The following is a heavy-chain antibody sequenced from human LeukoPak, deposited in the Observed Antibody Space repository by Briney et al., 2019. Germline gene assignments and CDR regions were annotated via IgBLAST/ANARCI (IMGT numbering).Heavy chain of an antibody. V-gene: IGHV3-21*01. CDR1: GFTFSSYS. CDR3: ARGLRSYSYFDY. Sequence: GGSLRLSCAASGFTFSSYSMNWVRQAPGKGLEWVSSISSSSSYIYYADSVKGRFTISRDNAKNSLYLQMNSLRAEDTAVYYCARGLRSYSYFDYWGQGTLVTVFS. J-gene: IGHJ4*02. D-gene: IGHD4-17*01. CDR2: ISSSSSYI.